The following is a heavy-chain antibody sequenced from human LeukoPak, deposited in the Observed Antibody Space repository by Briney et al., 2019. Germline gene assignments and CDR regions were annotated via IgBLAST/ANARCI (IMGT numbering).Heavy chain of an antibody. CDR1: GGSINNAGHA. J-gene: IGHJ4*02. V-gene: IGHV4-30-2*01. Sequence: SETLSLTCAVSGGSINNAGHAWSWIRQPPGKGLEWIGNIYDSGSSFSSPSLKSRVTMSLDTSKNQFSLRLSAVTAADTAVYYCASAVYTLYYFDNWGQGALVTVSS. CDR2: IYDSGSS. D-gene: IGHD2-2*02. CDR3: ASAVYTLYYFDN.